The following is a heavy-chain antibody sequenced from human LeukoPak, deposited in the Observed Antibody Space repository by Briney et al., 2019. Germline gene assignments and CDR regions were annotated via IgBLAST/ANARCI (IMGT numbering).Heavy chain of an antibody. CDR3: ARVGDYVCKD. J-gene: IGHJ4*02. D-gene: IGHD3-16*01. Sequence: GGSLRLSCAASGFTLSDYYMSWIRRAPEKGLEWVSYISSSGGTIYYADSVMGRFTISRDNAKNSQYLEMNSLRAEDTAVYYCARVGDYVCKDWGQGTLVTVSS. CDR2: ISSSGGTI. CDR1: GFTLSDYY. V-gene: IGHV3-11*04.